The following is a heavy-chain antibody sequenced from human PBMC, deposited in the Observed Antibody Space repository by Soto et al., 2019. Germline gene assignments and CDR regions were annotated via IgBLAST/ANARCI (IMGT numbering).Heavy chain of an antibody. Sequence: SETLSLTCTASGGSISSNYWSWIRQPPGKGLECIGYIFYSGSTNYNPSLKSRVTISVDTSKNQFSLNLTSVTAADTAVYYCARVRSRAFDIWGQGTMVTVSS. CDR3: ARVRSRAFDI. V-gene: IGHV4-59*01. CDR2: IFYSGST. D-gene: IGHD3-10*01. CDR1: GGSISSNY. J-gene: IGHJ3*02.